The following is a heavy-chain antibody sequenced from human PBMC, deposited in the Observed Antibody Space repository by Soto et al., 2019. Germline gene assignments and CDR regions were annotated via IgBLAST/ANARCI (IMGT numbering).Heavy chain of an antibody. D-gene: IGHD3-3*01. J-gene: IGHJ5*02. Sequence: GASVKVSCKASGYTFTSYGISWVRQAPGQGLEWMGWISAYNGNTNYAQKLQGRVTMTTDTSTSTAYMELRSLRSDDTAVYYCASALDDFWSGYGEKGFDPWGQGTLVTVSS. V-gene: IGHV1-18*01. CDR1: GYTFTSYG. CDR3: ASALDDFWSGYGEKGFDP. CDR2: ISAYNGNT.